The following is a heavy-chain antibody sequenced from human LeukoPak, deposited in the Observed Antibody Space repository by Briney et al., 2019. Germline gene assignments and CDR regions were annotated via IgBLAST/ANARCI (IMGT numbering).Heavy chain of an antibody. Sequence: GGSLRLSCAASGFTFSSYAMHWVRQAPGKGLEWVAVISYDGSNKYYADSVKGRFTISRDNSKNTLYLQMNSLRAEDTAVYYCARDPSPHYYDSSDNYWGQGTLVTVPS. CDR3: ARDPSPHYYDSSDNY. J-gene: IGHJ4*02. CDR2: ISYDGSNK. V-gene: IGHV3-30-3*01. D-gene: IGHD3-22*01. CDR1: GFTFSSYA.